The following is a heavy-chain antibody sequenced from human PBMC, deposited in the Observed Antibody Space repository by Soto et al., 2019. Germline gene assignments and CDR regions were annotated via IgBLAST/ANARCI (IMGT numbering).Heavy chain of an antibody. CDR1: GGSFSGYY. Sequence: SETLSLTCAVYGGSFSGYYWTWIRQAPGKGLEWIGGVNHSGNTDYNPSLKSRVTISVDTSKNQFSLKLGSVTAADTGVYYCASNYGDYAELGAKDNWFAPWGQRTRVTVS. D-gene: IGHD4-17*01. J-gene: IGHJ5*02. CDR3: ASNYGDYAELGAKDNWFAP. V-gene: IGHV4-34*01. CDR2: VNHSGNT.